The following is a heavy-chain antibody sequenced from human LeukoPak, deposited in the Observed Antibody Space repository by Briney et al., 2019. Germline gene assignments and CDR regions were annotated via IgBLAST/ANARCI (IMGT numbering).Heavy chain of an antibody. J-gene: IGHJ3*02. Sequence: SETLSLTCTVSGGSISSYYWSWIRQPPGKGLEWIGYIYYSGSTNYNPSLKSRVTTSVDTSKNQFSLKLSSVTAADTAVYYCARVEGTQLGGFGELFSVNAFDIWGQGTMVTVSS. D-gene: IGHD3-10*01. CDR2: IYYSGST. CDR3: ARVEGTQLGGFGELFSVNAFDI. V-gene: IGHV4-59*01. CDR1: GGSISSYY.